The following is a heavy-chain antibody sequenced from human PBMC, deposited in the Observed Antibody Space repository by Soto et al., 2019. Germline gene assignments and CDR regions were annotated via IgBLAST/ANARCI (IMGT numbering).Heavy chain of an antibody. CDR2: ISGSGGST. Sequence: GGSLRLSCAASGFTFSSYAMSWVRQAPGKGLEWVSAISGSGGSTYYADSVKGRFTISRDNSKNTLYLQMSSLRAEDTAVYYCAKVLWYSSGWDFDYWGQGTLVTVSS. CDR1: GFTFSSYA. CDR3: AKVLWYSSGWDFDY. D-gene: IGHD6-19*01. J-gene: IGHJ4*02. V-gene: IGHV3-23*01.